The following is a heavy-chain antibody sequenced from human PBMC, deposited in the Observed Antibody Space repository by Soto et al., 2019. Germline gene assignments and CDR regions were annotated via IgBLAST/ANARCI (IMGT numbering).Heavy chain of an antibody. CDR1: GFTFSSYA. CDR3: AKDFSPEEWVLYGMDV. D-gene: IGHD5-12*01. V-gene: IGHV3-23*01. J-gene: IGHJ6*02. CDR2: ISGSGGST. Sequence: LRLSCAASGFTFSSYAMSWVRQAPGKGLEWVSAISGSGGSTYYADSVKGRFTISRDNSKNTLYLQMNSLRAEDTAVYYCAKDFSPEEWVLYGMDVWGQGTTVTVSS.